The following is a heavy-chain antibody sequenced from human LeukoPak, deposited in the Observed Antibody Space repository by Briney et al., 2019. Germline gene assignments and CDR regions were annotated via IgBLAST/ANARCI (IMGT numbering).Heavy chain of an antibody. D-gene: IGHD2-15*01. Sequence: SETLSLTCIVSGYSISSDYCWGWIRQAPRKGLEWIGSISHRGSPYYNPSLQSRVTMSADTPNNQFSLRLSSVTAADTAVYYCARDGGFYYTASPNSWFDPWGQGILVTVSS. CDR1: GYSISSDYC. CDR2: ISHRGSP. CDR3: ARDGGFYYTASPNSWFDP. V-gene: IGHV4-38-2*02. J-gene: IGHJ5*02.